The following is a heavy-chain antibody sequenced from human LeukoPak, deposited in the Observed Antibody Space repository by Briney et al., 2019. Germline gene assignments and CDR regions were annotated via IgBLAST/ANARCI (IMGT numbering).Heavy chain of an antibody. CDR1: GGSISSYY. CDR3: ARGHPSEIHQLPRWGMDV. CDR2: IYTSGST. D-gene: IGHD2-2*01. V-gene: IGHV4-4*07. Sequence: SETLSLTCTVSGGSISSYYWSWIRQPAGKGLEWIGRIYTSGSTNYNPSLKSRVTMSVDTSKNQFSLKLSSVTAADTAVYYCARGHPSEIHQLPRWGMDVWGQGTTVTVSS. J-gene: IGHJ6*02.